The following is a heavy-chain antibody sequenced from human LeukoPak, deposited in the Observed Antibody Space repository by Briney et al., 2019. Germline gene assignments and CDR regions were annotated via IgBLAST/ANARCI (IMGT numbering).Heavy chain of an antibody. D-gene: IGHD2-2*01. CDR3: ARGDVVVPAATDY. Sequence: ASVKVSCKASGYTFTGYYMHWVRQAPGQGLEWMGWINPNSGGTNYAQKFQGRVTMTRDTSISPAYMELSRLRSDDTAVYYCARGDVVVPAATDYWGQGTLVTVSS. V-gene: IGHV1-2*02. J-gene: IGHJ4*02. CDR1: GYTFTGYY. CDR2: INPNSGGT.